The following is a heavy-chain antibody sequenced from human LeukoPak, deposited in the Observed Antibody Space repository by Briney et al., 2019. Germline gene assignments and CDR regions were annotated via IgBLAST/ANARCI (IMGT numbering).Heavy chain of an antibody. J-gene: IGHJ4*02. D-gene: IGHD3-10*01. CDR2: INPNSGGT. V-gene: IGHV1-2*02. CDR3: ARERRCNYYGSGSYEN. Sequence: GASVKVSCKASGYTFTGYYMHWVRQDPGQGLEWIGWINPNSGGTNYAQKFQGRVTMTRDTSISTAYMELSRLSSDDTAVYYCARERRCNYYGSGSYENWGQGTLVTVSS. CDR1: GYTFTGYY.